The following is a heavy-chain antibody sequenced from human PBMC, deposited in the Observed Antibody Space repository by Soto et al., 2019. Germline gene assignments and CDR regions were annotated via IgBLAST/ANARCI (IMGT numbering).Heavy chain of an antibody. J-gene: IGHJ6*02. CDR2: IKQDGSEK. CDR1: GFTFSSYW. V-gene: IGHV3-7*01. CDR3: ARDIQLELRRYYGMDV. Sequence: PGGSLRLSCAASGFTFSSYWMSWVRQAPGKGLEWVANIKQDGSEKYYVDSAKGRFTISRDNAKNSLYLQMNSLRAEDTAVYYCARDIQLELRRYYGMDVWGQGTTVTVSS. D-gene: IGHD1-7*01.